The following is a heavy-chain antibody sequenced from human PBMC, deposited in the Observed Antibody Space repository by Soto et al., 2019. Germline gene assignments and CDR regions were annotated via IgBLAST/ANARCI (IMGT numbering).Heavy chain of an antibody. V-gene: IGHV4-31*03. CDR1: GGSISSGGYY. J-gene: IGHJ4*02. CDR2: IYYSGST. CDR3: AKGFGNYWAFDY. D-gene: IGHD1-26*01. Sequence: TLSLTCTVSGGSISSGGYYWSWIRQHPGKGLEWIGYIYYSGSTYYNPSLKSRVTISVDTLYLQMNSLRAEDTAVYYCAKGFGNYWAFDYWGQGTLVTVSS.